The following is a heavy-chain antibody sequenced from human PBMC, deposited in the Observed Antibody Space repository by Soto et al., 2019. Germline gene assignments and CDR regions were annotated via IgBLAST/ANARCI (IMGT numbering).Heavy chain of an antibody. CDR1: GYSFTTHG. D-gene: IGHD4-4*01. CDR3: ARDPPYSGILRGTPLMDV. CDR2: ISAYNGDT. Sequence: ASVKVSCKASGYSFTTHGINWVRRAPGHGLEWMGWISAYNGDTHYVQRFQGRLTMTTDTSTSTAYMELRILTSDDTAVYYCARDPPYSGILRGTPLMDVWGQGTTVTVSS. V-gene: IGHV1-18*04. J-gene: IGHJ6*02.